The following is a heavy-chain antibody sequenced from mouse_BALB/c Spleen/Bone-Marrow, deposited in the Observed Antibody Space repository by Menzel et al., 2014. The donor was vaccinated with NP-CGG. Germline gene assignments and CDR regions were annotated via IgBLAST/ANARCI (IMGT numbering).Heavy chain of an antibody. CDR3: ARRTLAMDY. CDR1: GYTFTSYW. V-gene: IGHV1-59*01. Sequence: LVESGPELVRPGTSVKMSCKASGYTFTSYWMHWVKQRPGQGLEWIGMIDPFNSETRLNQKFKDKATLNVDKFSNTAYMRFSSLTSEDSAVYYCARRTLAMDYWGQGTSVTVSS. J-gene: IGHJ4*01. CDR2: IDPFNSET.